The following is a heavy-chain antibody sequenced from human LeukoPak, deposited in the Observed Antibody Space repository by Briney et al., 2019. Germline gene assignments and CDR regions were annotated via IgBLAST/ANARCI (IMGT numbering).Heavy chain of an antibody. CDR3: ARDRGSGGNYFDY. CDR2: ISYDGSNK. Sequence: GGSLRLSCAASGFTFSSYAMHWVRQAPGKGLEWVAVISYDGSNKYYADSVKGRFTISRDNSKNTLYLQMNSLRAEDTAVYYCARDRGSGGNYFDYWGQGTLVTVSS. D-gene: IGHD3-10*01. V-gene: IGHV3-30-3*01. CDR1: GFTFSSYA. J-gene: IGHJ4*02.